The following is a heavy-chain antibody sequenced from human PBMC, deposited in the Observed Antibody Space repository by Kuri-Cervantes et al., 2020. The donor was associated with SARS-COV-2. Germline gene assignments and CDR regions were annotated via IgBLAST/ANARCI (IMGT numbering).Heavy chain of an antibody. D-gene: IGHD6-19*01. Sequence: SVKVSCKASGYTFTSYGISWVRQAPGQGLEWMGGIIPIFGTANYAQKFQGRVTITADESTSTAYMELSSLRSEDTAVYYCARDQTRSGWTFLFDCWGQGTLVTVSS. CDR3: ARDQTRSGWTFLFDC. V-gene: IGHV1-69*13. CDR2: IIPIFGTA. CDR1: GYTFTSYG. J-gene: IGHJ4*02.